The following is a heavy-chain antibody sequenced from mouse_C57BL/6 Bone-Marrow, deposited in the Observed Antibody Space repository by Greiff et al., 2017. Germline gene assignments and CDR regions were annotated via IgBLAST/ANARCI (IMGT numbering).Heavy chain of an antibody. V-gene: IGHV1-26*01. CDR3: ARSLIYYDYGRCYYYAMDY. CDR1: GYTFTDYY. Sequence: EVQLQQSGPELVKLGASVKISCKASGYTFTDYYMNWVKQSHGKSLEWIGDSNPNKGGTSYNQKFKGKATLTVDKSSSTAYMELRSLTSEDSAVYYCARSLIYYDYGRCYYYAMDYWGQGTSVTVSS. CDR2: SNPNKGGT. D-gene: IGHD2-4*01. J-gene: IGHJ4*01.